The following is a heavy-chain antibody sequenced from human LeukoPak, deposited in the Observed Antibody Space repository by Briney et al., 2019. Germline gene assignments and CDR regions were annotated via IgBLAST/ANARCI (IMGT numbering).Heavy chain of an antibody. J-gene: IGHJ4*02. D-gene: IGHD3-22*01. V-gene: IGHV3-23*01. CDR1: GFTFSSYA. CDR2: ISGSGGST. Sequence: GGSLRLSCAASGFTFSSYAMSWVRQAPGKGLEWVSAISGSGGSTYYADSVKGRFTISRDNSKNTLYLQMNSLRAEDTAVYYCAKDLYYYDSNGTNYFDYWGQGTLVTVSS. CDR3: AKDLYYYDSNGTNYFDY.